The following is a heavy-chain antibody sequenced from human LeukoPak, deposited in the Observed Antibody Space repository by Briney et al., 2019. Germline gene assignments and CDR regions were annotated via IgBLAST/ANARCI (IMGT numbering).Heavy chain of an antibody. CDR2: IIASGGST. CDR1: GFTFTNYA. D-gene: IGHD3-10*01. V-gene: IGHV3-23*01. CDR3: AKELWFGDPPPYFDY. J-gene: IGHJ4*02. Sequence: GGSLRLSCAASGFTFTNYAMSWVRQAPGKGLEWVSAIIASGGSTYYADSVKGRFTISRDNSKNTLYLQMNSLRAEDTAIYYCAKELWFGDPPPYFDYWGQGTLVTVSS.